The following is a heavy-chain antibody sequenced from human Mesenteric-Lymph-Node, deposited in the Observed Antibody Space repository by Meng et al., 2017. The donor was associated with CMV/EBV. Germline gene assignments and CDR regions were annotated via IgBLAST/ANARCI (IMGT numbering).Heavy chain of an antibody. D-gene: IGHD3-9*01. J-gene: IGHJ5*02. CDR3: ARVYRYFEKLWFDP. Sequence: VSGGSISSRNWWSWVRQPPGKGLEWIGEIYHSGSTNYNPSLKSRVTISVDKSKNQFSLKLSSVTAADTAVYYCARVYRYFEKLWFDPWGQGTLVTVSS. CDR2: IYHSGST. CDR1: GGSISSRNW. V-gene: IGHV4-4*02.